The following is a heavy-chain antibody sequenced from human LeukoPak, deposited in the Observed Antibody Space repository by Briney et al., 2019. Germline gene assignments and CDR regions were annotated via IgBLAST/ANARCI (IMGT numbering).Heavy chain of an antibody. D-gene: IGHD3-10*01. CDR1: GFTFSSYW. CDR2: TKQDGNEK. CDR3: ARYGSGSYWYYYGMDV. Sequence: GGSLRLSCAASGFTFSSYWMSWVRQAPGKGLEWVANTKQDGNEKYYVDSVKGRFTISRDNAKNSLYLQMNSLRAEDTAVYYCARYGSGSYWYYYGMDVWGQGTTVTVSS. J-gene: IGHJ6*02. V-gene: IGHV3-7*01.